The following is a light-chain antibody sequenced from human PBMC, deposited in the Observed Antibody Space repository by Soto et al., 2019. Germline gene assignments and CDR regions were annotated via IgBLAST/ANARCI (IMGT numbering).Light chain of an antibody. J-gene: IGKJ1*01. Sequence: DIKMTQSPSTLSASVGDRVTFTCRASESIGSWLAWFQQKPGKAPRLLIFKASSLANGVPSRFSGSRSGTEFTLTISSLQPDDFATYYCQQYQGTFVQGTKVEVK. CDR3: QQYQGT. CDR2: KAS. CDR1: ESIGSW. V-gene: IGKV1-5*03.